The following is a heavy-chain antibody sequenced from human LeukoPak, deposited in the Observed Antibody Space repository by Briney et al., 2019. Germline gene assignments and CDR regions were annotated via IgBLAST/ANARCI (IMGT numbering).Heavy chain of an antibody. CDR2: ISDGGNSV. CDR1: GFTFSSYN. J-gene: IGHJ4*02. CDR3: ARAGSGWYPVN. D-gene: IGHD6-19*01. Sequence: GGSLRLSCAASGFTFSSYNMNWVRQAPGKGLEWVSSISDGGNSVFYAGSVKGRFTISRDNAKNSLYLQMNGLRAEDTAIYYCARAGSGWYPVNWGQGTLVTVSS. V-gene: IGHV3-21*01.